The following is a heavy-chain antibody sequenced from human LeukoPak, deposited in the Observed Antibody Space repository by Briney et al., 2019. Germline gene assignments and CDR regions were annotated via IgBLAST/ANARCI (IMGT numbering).Heavy chain of an antibody. CDR2: NT. Sequence: NTNYAPKLQGRVTMTTDTSTSTAYMELRSLRSDDTAVYYCARALLLWFGGLSERDAFDIWGQGTMVTVSS. V-gene: IGHV1-18*01. J-gene: IGHJ3*02. CDR3: ARALLLWFGGLSERDAFDI. D-gene: IGHD3-10*01.